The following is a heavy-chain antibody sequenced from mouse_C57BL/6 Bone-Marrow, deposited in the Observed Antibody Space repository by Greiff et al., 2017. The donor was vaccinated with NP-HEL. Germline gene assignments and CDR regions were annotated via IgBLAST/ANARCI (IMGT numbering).Heavy chain of an antibody. CDR3: ALDPAWFAY. J-gene: IGHJ3*01. CDR1: GYTFTSYG. CDR2: IYPRSGNT. Sequence: QVQLQQSGAELARPGASVKLSCKASGYTFTSYGISWVKQRTGQGLEWIGEIYPRSGNTYYNEKLKGKATLTADKSSSTAYMELRSLTSDDSAVYFCALDPAWFAYWGQGTLVTVSA. V-gene: IGHV1-81*01.